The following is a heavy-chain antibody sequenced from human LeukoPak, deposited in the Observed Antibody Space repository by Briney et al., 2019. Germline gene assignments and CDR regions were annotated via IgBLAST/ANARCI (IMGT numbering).Heavy chain of an antibody. D-gene: IGHD1-26*01. CDR2: IKQDGSTR. V-gene: IGHV3-7*01. J-gene: IGHJ4*02. CDR3: ARDTVGSLDY. CDR1: GFTFSNSW. Sequence: PGGSLRLSCAASGFTFSNSWMAWVRQAPGKGLEWVANIKQDGSTRHYADSLKGRFTISRDNPENSLYLQMNSLTADDTAVYYCARDTVGSLDYWGQGILVTVSS.